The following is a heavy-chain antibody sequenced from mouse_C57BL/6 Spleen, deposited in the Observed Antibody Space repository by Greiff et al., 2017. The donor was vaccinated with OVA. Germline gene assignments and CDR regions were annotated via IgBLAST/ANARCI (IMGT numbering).Heavy chain of an antibody. D-gene: IGHD1-1*01. CDR1: GYTFTSYW. V-gene: IGHV1-53*01. CDR3: ARGSHYYGSSYDYAMDY. Sequence: VQLQQPGTELVKPGASVKLSCKASGYTFTSYWMHWVKQRPGQGLEWIGNINPSNGGTNYNEKFKSKATLTVDKSSSTAYMQLSSLTSEDSAVYYCARGSHYYGSSYDYAMDYWGQGTSVTVSS. CDR2: INPSNGGT. J-gene: IGHJ4*01.